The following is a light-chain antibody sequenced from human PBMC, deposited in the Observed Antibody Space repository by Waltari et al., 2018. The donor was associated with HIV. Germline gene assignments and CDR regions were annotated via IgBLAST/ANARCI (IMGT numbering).Light chain of an antibody. J-gene: IGKJ4*01. Sequence: DIQMTQSPSSLSESVGDRVTIACRASQGISHHLAWYQQKPGKVPKLLIYAASILQSGVPSRFSGSGFGTDFTLTISSLQPEDVATYYCHKYNSAPLTFGGGTKVEIQ. CDR1: QGISHH. CDR3: HKYNSAPLT. CDR2: AAS. V-gene: IGKV1-27*01.